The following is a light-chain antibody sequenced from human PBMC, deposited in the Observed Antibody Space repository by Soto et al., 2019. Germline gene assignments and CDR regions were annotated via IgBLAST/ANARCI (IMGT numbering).Light chain of an antibody. V-gene: IGKV3-20*01. CDR1: QSVSSSY. CDR2: GAS. Sequence: EIVLTQSPGTLSSSPGERATLSCGASQSVSSSYLAWYQQKPGQAPRLLIYGASTRATGIPDRFSGSGSGTDFSLPISRLEPEDFAVYYCQQYDSSPMYTVGQGTKREIK. J-gene: IGKJ2*01. CDR3: QQYDSSPMYT.